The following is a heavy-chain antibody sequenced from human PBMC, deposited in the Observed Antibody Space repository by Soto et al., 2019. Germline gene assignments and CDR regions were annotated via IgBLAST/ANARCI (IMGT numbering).Heavy chain of an antibody. Sequence: SETLSLSCAVFSASPGDHYWAWIRQSPDMGLEWIGEVHPSGSTDYNPSLKSRLTLSLDTSKNQFSLKVASVTAADTAVYFCARGKPSGYRFGPRSFFYYGLDVWGPGTTVTVSS. D-gene: IGHD5-18*01. CDR1: SASPGDHY. CDR3: ARGKPSGYRFGPRSFFYYGLDV. V-gene: IGHV4-34*01. J-gene: IGHJ6*02. CDR2: VHPSGST.